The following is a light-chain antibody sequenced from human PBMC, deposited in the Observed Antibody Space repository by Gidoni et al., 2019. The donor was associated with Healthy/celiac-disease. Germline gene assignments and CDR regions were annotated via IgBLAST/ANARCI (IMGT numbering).Light chain of an antibody. J-gene: IGKJ3*01. CDR3: QKYNSAPVT. CDR2: AAS. CDR1: QGISNY. V-gene: IGKV1-27*01. Sequence: DIQMTQSPSSLSASVGDRVTITCRASQGISNYLAWYQQKPGKVPKLLIYAASTLQSGGPSRFSGSGSGTDFTLTISSLQPEDVATYYCQKYNSAPVTFXPXTKVDIK.